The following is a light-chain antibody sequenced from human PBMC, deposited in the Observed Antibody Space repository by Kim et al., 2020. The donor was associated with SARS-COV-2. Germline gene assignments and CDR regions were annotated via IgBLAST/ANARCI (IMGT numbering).Light chain of an antibody. V-gene: IGLV2-14*04. Sequence: GQSITIYCTGTSSDVGGYNYVSWYQQHPGKAPKLMMYDVSERPSGVSNRFSGSKSGNTASLTISGLQAGDEADYYCSSYTRSSTFVFGTGTKVTVL. CDR2: DVS. CDR1: SSDVGGYNY. CDR3: SSYTRSSTFV. J-gene: IGLJ1*01.